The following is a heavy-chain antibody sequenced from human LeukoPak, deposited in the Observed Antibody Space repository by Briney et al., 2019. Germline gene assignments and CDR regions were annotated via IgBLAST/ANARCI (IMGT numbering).Heavy chain of an antibody. CDR2: IYQSGIT. CDR1: GYSISSGFY. V-gene: IGHV4-38-2*02. J-gene: IGHJ4*02. D-gene: IGHD6-19*01. CDR3: ALVLYSSGWYNYFDY. Sequence: SETLSLTCSVSGYSISSGFYWGWIRQPPGKGLEWIGSIYQSGITYYNPSLKSRVTISLDTSKNQFSLRLTSVTAADTAVYYCALVLYSSGWYNYFDYWAQGPLVTASS.